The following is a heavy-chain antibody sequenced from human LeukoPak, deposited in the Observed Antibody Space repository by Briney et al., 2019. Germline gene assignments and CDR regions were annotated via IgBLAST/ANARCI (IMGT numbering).Heavy chain of an antibody. D-gene: IGHD3-10*01. CDR1: GGSISSFY. J-gene: IGHJ4*02. V-gene: IGHV4-4*07. Sequence: SETLSLTCTVSGGSISSFYWSWIRQPAGKGLEWIGRVSPSGSTTYNPSLKSRVTISVDTSKNQFSLKLNSVTAADTAVYYCARGSRWFGELLFDYWGQGTLVTVSS. CDR3: ARGSRWFGELLFDY. CDR2: VSPSGST.